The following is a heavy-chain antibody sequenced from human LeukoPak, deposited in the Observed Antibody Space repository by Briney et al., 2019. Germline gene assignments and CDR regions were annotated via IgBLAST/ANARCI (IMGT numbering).Heavy chain of an antibody. V-gene: IGHV3-23*01. CDR1: GFSFSPQS. Sequence: GSLRPSCAAPGFSFSPQSIGWVPQAPGKGLEWGSALGTTGDATYYADSVKGRFTISRDNSRNTLYLQMNSLSADDTAIYFCAKTGWLTATIRGLSFDYWGQGTLVTVSS. J-gene: IGHJ4*02. CDR3: AKTGWLTATIRGLSFDY. D-gene: IGHD5-24*01. CDR2: LGTTGDAT.